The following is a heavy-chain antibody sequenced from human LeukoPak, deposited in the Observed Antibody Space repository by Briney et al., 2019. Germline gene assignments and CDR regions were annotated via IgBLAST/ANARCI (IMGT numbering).Heavy chain of an antibody. CDR3: ARDSSEYYYDSSGPYYYYYYGMDV. J-gene: IGHJ6*02. V-gene: IGHV3-74*01. CDR2: INTDWSNT. D-gene: IGHD3-22*01. Sequence: GGSLRLSCAASGFTFSSYWMHWVRQAPGKGLVWVSRINTDWSNTDYADSVKGRFTISRDNAKNTLYLQMNSLRAEDTAIYYCARDSSEYYYDSSGPYYYYYYGMDVWGQGTTVTVSS. CDR1: GFTFSSYW.